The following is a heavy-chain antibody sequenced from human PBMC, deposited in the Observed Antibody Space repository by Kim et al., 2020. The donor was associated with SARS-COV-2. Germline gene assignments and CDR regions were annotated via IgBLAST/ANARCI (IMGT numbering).Heavy chain of an antibody. CDR3: AKDGEGWRYAFDI. CDR2: ICGSGGST. Sequence: GGSLRLSCAASGFTFSSYDMSWVRQAPGKGLEWVSAICGSGGSTYYADSVKGRFTISRDNSKNTLYLQMNSLRAENTAEYYCAKDGEGWRYAFDIWGQGTMVTVSS. J-gene: IGHJ3*02. D-gene: IGHD2-21*01. CDR1: GFTFSSYD. V-gene: IGHV3-23*01.